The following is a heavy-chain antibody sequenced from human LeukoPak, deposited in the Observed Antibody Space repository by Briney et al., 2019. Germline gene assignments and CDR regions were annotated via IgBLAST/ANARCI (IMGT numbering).Heavy chain of an antibody. CDR3: ARALLPGIAVAGTGLFDY. CDR2: ISAYNSNT. D-gene: IGHD6-19*01. V-gene: IGHV1-18*01. CDR1: GYTFISYG. Sequence: GASVKVSCKASGYTFISYGISWVRQAPGQGLEWMGWISAYNSNTNYAQKLQGRVTMTTDTSTSTAYMELRSLRSDDTAVYYCARALLPGIAVAGTGLFDYWGQGTLVTVSS. J-gene: IGHJ4*02.